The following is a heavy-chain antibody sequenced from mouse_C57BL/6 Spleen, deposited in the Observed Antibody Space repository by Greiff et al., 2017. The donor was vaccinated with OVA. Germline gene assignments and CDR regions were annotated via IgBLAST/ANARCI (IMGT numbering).Heavy chain of an antibody. V-gene: IGHV5-17*01. CDR1: GFTFSDYG. D-gene: IGHD1-1*01. J-gene: IGHJ1*03. Sequence: EVKLVESGGGLVKPGGSLKLSCAASGFTFSDYGMHWVRQAPEKGLEWVAYISSGSSTIYYADTVKGRFTISRDNAKNTLFLQMTSLRSEDTAMYYCARPNFGYGRPWYFDVWGTGTTVTVSS. CDR3: ARPNFGYGRPWYFDV. CDR2: ISSGSSTI.